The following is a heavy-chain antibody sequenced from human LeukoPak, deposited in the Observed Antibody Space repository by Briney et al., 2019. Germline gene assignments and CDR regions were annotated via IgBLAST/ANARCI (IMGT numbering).Heavy chain of an antibody. V-gene: IGHV3-66*01. CDR1: EFSFDDYA. Sequence: PGGSLRLSCAASEFSFDDYAMHWVRQAPGKGLEWVSVIYGGSSTYNADSVKGRFTISRDNSKNTLFLQMNSLRAEDTAVYYCARASKVEAFDVWGQGTMVTVSS. CDR2: IYGGSST. D-gene: IGHD2-15*01. CDR3: ARASKVEAFDV. J-gene: IGHJ3*01.